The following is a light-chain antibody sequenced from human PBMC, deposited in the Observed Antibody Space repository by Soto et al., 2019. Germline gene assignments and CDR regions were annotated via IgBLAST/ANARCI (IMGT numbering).Light chain of an antibody. CDR3: QQRSNWLT. CDR2: DAS. CDR1: QSVSSY. Sequence: EIVLTQSPATLSLSPGERATLSCRASQSVSSYLAWYQQKPGQAPRLLIYDASNRATGIPARFSGSGSGTDFTLTISSLEPEDFAVYYCQQRSNWLTFGGGX. V-gene: IGKV3-11*01. J-gene: IGKJ4*01.